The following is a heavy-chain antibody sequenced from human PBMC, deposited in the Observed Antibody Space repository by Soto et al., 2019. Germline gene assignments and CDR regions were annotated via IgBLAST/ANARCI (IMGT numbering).Heavy chain of an antibody. CDR2: IRSKAYGGTT. V-gene: IGHV3-49*03. Sequence: GGSLRLSCTASGFTFGDYAMSWFRQAPGKGLEWVGFIRSKAYGGTTEYAASVKGRFTISRDDSKSIAYLQMNSLKTEDTAVYYCTYDSSDMDYYYYYGMDVWGQGTTVTVSS. CDR1: GFTFGDYA. D-gene: IGHD3-22*01. CDR3: TYDSSDMDYYYYYGMDV. J-gene: IGHJ6*02.